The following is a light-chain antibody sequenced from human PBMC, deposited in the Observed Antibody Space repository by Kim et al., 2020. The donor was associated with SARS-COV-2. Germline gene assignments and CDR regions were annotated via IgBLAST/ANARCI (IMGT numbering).Light chain of an antibody. J-gene: IGLJ1*01. CDR3: CSYAGSRGKV. CDR2: EVN. V-gene: IGLV2-23*02. Sequence: QSALTQPASVSGSPGQSITIPCTGTSSDVGSYDLVSWYQQHPGQAPKLIIFEVNRPSGVSSRFSGSRSGDTASLTISGLQAEDEADYYCCSYAGSRGKVFGSGTKVTVL. CDR1: SSDVGSYDL.